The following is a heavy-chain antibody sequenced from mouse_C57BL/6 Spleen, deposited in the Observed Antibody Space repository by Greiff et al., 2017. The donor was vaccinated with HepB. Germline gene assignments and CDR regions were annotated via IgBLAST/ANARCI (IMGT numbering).Heavy chain of an antibody. D-gene: IGHD3-2*02. CDR1: GYTFTSYW. J-gene: IGHJ4*01. CDR3: ARAAQATPYYYAMDY. Sequence: VHLQQPGAELVRPGSSVKLSCKASGYTFTSYWMHWVKQRPIQGLEWIGNIDPSDSETHYNQKFKDKATLTVDKSSSTAYMQLSSLTSEDSAVYYCARAAQATPYYYAMDYWGQGTSVTVSS. CDR2: IDPSDSET. V-gene: IGHV1-52*01.